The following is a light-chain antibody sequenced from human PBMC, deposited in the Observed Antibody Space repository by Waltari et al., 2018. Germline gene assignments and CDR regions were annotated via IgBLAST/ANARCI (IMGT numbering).Light chain of an antibody. J-gene: IGKJ2*01. CDR3: QQYYSYPYT. CDR2: AAS. CDR1: QGISSY. Sequence: AIRMTQSPSSLSASTGDRVTIPCRASQGISSYLAWYQQKPGKAPKLLIYAASTLQSGVPSRFSGSGSGTDFTLTISCLQSEDFATYYCQQYYSYPYTFGQGTKLEI. V-gene: IGKV1-8*01.